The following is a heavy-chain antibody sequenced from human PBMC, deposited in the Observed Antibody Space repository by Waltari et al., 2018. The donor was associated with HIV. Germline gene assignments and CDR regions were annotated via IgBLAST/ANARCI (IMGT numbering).Heavy chain of an antibody. D-gene: IGHD3-3*01. CDR1: GGCTSSGSYY. V-gene: IGHV4-61*02. CDR2: IYTSGST. Sequence: QVQLPESGPGLVQPSQTLSLTCTVPGGCTSSGSYYWSWIRQPGGKGLEWIGRIYTSGSTNYNPSLKSRVTISVDTSKNQFSLKLSSVTAADTAVYYCAGQYYDFWSAPEDYWGQGTLVTVSS. J-gene: IGHJ4*02. CDR3: AGQYYDFWSAPEDY.